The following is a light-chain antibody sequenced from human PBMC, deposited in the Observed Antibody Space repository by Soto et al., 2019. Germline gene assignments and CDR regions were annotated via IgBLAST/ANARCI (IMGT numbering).Light chain of an antibody. CDR1: QFVSSGH. CDR2: GAS. CDR3: QQYSTSPIT. V-gene: IGKV3-20*01. Sequence: ENVVTQFPGTLSLSPGERATVSCRASQFVSSGHLAWYQQKLGQAPRLLIYGASIRAPGIPDRFSGSGSGIDFTLTISGLEPEDFAVYYCQQYSTSPITFGQGTRPEIK. J-gene: IGKJ5*01.